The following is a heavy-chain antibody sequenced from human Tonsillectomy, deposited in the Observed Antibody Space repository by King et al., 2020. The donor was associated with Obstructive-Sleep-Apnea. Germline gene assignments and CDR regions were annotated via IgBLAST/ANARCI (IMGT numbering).Heavy chain of an antibody. CDR2: ISGTSGRT. CDR1: GFTFSSYA. V-gene: IGHV3-23*04. J-gene: IGHJ4*02. Sequence: DVQLVESGGGLVQPGGSLRLSCAASGFTFSSYAMSWVRQAPGKGLEWVSAISGTSGRTDYADPVKGRFTISSDNSKNTLYLQRNSLRAEDTAVYYCAKVPLAIVATIRHYFDSWGQGTLVTVSS. D-gene: IGHD5-12*01. CDR3: AKVPLAIVATIRHYFDS.